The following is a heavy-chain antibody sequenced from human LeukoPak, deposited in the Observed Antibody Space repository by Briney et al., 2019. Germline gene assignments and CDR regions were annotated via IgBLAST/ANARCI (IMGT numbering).Heavy chain of an antibody. V-gene: IGHV4-59*01. Sequence: SETLSLTCTVSGGSTSSYYWSWIRQPPGKGLEWIVYIYYSGSTNYNPSLKSRVTISVDTSKNQFSLKLSSVTAADTAVYYCARRANSGFDAFDIWGQGTMVTVSS. J-gene: IGHJ3*02. D-gene: IGHD3-22*01. CDR3: ARRANSGFDAFDI. CDR1: GGSTSSYY. CDR2: IYYSGST.